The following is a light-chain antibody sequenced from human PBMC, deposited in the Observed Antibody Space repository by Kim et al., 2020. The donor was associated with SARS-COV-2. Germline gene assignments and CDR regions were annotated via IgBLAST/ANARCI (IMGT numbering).Light chain of an antibody. CDR2: DVG. J-gene: IGLJ2*01. V-gene: IGLV2-14*03. CDR1: NY. Sequence: NYVSWYQQHPGKAPKVMLYDVGNRPSGVSNRFSGSKSGDTASLTISGLQAEDEADYYCSSYTSSTTLVFGGGTQLTVL. CDR3: SSYTSSTTLV.